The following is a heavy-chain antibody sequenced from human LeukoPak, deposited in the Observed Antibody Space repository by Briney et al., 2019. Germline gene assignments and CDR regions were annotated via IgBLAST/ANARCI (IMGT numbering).Heavy chain of an antibody. J-gene: IGHJ4*02. CDR3: TRASGSYSNFDY. Sequence: GGSLRPSCAASGFRFSGYGMHWVRQAPGKGLEWVAVISFDGNTQYLADSVRGRFTISRDNSKTTLDLQMNSLRTEDTALYYCTRASGSYSNFDYWGQGTQVTVSS. V-gene: IGHV3-30*19. D-gene: IGHD1-26*01. CDR1: GFRFSGYG. CDR2: ISFDGNTQ.